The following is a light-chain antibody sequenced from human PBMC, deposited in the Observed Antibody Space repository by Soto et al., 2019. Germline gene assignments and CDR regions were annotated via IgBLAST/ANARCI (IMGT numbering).Light chain of an antibody. CDR2: DTS. Sequence: EVVMTQSPATLSVSVGDGATLSCRASQGIGYTLAWYQHKPGQAPRLLIYDTSTWATGVPSRFSGSRSGTDFTLTISSLEPEDIAVYYCQQYTTSSWTFGQGTKVDIK. J-gene: IGKJ1*01. CDR1: QGIGYT. V-gene: IGKV3-15*01. CDR3: QQYTTSSWT.